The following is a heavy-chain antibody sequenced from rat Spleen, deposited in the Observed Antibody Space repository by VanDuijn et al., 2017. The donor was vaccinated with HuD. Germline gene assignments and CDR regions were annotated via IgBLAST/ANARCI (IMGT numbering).Heavy chain of an antibody. Sequence: EVQLVESGGGLVQPGGSLRLSCVASGFTFKNYWMTWIRQAPGKGLEWVASITNASGRTYYSDFVKGRFTISRDTAQNTLYLQMNSLRSEDTATYYCATDQSYYSGGPFDYWGQGVMVTVSS. CDR3: ATDQSYYSGGPFDY. J-gene: IGHJ2*01. CDR1: GFTFKNYW. CDR2: ITNASGRT. V-gene: IGHV5-31*01. D-gene: IGHD1-1*01.